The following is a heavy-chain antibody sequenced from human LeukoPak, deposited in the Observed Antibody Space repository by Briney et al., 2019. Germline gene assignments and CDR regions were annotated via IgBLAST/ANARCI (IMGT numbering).Heavy chain of an antibody. CDR3: ARNNEWLDY. D-gene: IGHD6-19*01. V-gene: IGHV4-31*03. CDR1: GGSISSGGYY. CDR2: VYSSGST. J-gene: IGHJ4*02. Sequence: SQTLSLTCTVSGGSISSGGYYCRWIRQHPGKGLEWIGHVYSSGSTYYNPSLTSRVTISPDTSKIQFTLKLSSVTAADTAVYYCARNNEWLDYWGQGNLVIVSS.